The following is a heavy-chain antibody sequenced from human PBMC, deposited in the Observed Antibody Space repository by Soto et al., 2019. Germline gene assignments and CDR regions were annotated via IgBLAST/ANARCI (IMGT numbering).Heavy chain of an antibody. CDR1: GYTYISYS. J-gene: IGHJ6*02. D-gene: IGHD2-2*01. CDR2: IIPIFDTA. Sequence: ASVKVSCKASGYTYISYSMHWVRQAPGQRLEWMGGIIPIFDTANYAQKFQGRVTVTADESTSTAYMELSSLRSEDTAVYYCARHDCISSSCYYYYYYSMDVWGQGTTVTVSS. V-gene: IGHV1-69*13. CDR3: ARHDCISSSCYYYYYYSMDV.